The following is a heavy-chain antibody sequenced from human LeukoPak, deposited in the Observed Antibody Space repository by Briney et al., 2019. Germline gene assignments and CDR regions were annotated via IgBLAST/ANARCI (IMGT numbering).Heavy chain of an antibody. Sequence: ASVKVSCRASGYTFTGYYMHWVRQAPGQGLEWMGWIHPNSGGTNYAQKFQGRVTMTRDTSITTASMELSSLKPDDTAVYYCARDSCGGGGCHYWYFDLWGRGTLVTVSS. V-gene: IGHV1-2*02. CDR1: GYTFTGYY. D-gene: IGHD6-19*01. CDR3: ARDSCGGGGCHYWYFDL. CDR2: IHPNSGGT. J-gene: IGHJ2*01.